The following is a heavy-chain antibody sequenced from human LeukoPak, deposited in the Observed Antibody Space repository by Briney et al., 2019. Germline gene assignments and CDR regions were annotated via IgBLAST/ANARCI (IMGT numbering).Heavy chain of an antibody. V-gene: IGHV1-69*04. CDR1: GGTFSSYA. J-gene: IGHJ5*02. CDR2: IIPILGIA. CDR3: ARDVGDSSSWYSWFDP. D-gene: IGHD6-13*01. Sequence: SVKVSCKASGGTFSSYAISWVRQAPGQGLEWMGRIIPILGIANYAQKFQGRVTITADKSTSTAYMELSSLRSEDTAVYYCARDVGDSSSWYSWFDPWGQGTLVTVSS.